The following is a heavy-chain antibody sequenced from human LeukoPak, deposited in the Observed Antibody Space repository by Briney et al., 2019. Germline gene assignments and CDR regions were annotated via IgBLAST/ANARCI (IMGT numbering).Heavy chain of an antibody. Sequence: ASVKVSCKASGYTFTSYDINWVRQATGQGLEWMGWMNPNSGNTGYAQKFQGRVTMTRSTSISTAYMELSSLRSEDTAVYYCARAPPGSGGSSNWFDPWGQGTLVTVSS. V-gene: IGHV1-8*01. CDR1: GYTFTSYD. CDR3: ARAPPGSGGSSNWFDP. J-gene: IGHJ5*02. D-gene: IGHD2-15*01. CDR2: MNPNSGNT.